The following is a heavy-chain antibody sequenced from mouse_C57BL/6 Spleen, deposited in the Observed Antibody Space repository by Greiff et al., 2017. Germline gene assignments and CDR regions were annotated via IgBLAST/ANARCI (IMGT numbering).Heavy chain of an antibody. D-gene: IGHD2-1*01. V-gene: IGHV1-52*01. CDR3: ARSYGNFLYYCDY. CDR1: GYTFTSYW. J-gene: IGHJ2*01. CDR2: IDPSGSET. Sequence: VQLQQPGAELVRPGSSVKLSCKASGYTFTSYWMPWVKQRPIQGLEWIGNIDPSGSETHYNQKFQDKATLTVDKSSSTAYMQRSSLTSEDSAVXYGARSYGNFLYYCDYWGQGTTLTVSS.